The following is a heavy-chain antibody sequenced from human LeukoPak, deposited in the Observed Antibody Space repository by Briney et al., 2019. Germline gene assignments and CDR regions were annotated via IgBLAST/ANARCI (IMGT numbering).Heavy chain of an antibody. D-gene: IGHD6-19*01. J-gene: IGHJ4*02. Sequence: GGSLRLSCAASGFTFSNYWMHWVRQAPGKGLEWVSVIYSGGSTYYADSVKGRFTISRDNSKNTLYLQMNSLRAEDTAVYYCARDRRGYSSGWYYSDYWGQGTLVTVSS. CDR2: IYSGGST. CDR1: GFTFSNYW. CDR3: ARDRRGYSSGWYYSDY. V-gene: IGHV3-66*01.